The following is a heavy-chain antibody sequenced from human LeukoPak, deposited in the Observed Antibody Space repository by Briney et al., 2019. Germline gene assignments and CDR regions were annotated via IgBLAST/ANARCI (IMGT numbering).Heavy chain of an antibody. Sequence: SETMSLTCAVSGYSISSGYYWGWIRQPPGKGLEWIGSIYHSGSTYYNPSLKSRVTISVDTSKNQFSLKLSSVTAADTAVYYCARQGYSSSSGYWGQGTLVTVSS. CDR3: ARQGYSSSSGY. CDR1: GYSISSGYY. V-gene: IGHV4-38-2*01. J-gene: IGHJ4*02. CDR2: IYHSGST. D-gene: IGHD6-13*01.